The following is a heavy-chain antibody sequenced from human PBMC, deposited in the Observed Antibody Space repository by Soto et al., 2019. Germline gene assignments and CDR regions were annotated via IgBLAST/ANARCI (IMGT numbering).Heavy chain of an antibody. CDR3: ARDGHSNYYYYYGMDV. CDR2: IYSGGST. J-gene: IGHJ6*02. V-gene: IGHV3-66*01. Sequence: EVHLVESGGGLVQPGGSLRLSCAASGFTVSSNYMSWVRQAPGKGLEWVSVIYSGGSTYYADSVKGRFTISRDNSKNTLYLQMNSLRAEDTAVYYCARDGHSNYYYYYGMDVWGQGTTVTVSS. CDR1: GFTVSSNY. D-gene: IGHD5-18*01.